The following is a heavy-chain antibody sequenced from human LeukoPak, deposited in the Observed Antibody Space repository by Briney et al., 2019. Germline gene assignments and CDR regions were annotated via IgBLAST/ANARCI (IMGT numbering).Heavy chain of an antibody. V-gene: IGHV4-59*01. CDR2: IHYTGST. CDR3: AKFATVTTPNWIDP. J-gene: IGHJ5*02. D-gene: IGHD4-17*01. CDR1: GGSISSYY. Sequence: SETLSLTCTVSGGSISSYYWSWIRQSPGKGLECIGYIHYTGSTNYNPSLKSRVTISVETSKNQFSLKLKSVTAVDTAVYYCAKFATVTTPNWIDPWGQGILVTVS.